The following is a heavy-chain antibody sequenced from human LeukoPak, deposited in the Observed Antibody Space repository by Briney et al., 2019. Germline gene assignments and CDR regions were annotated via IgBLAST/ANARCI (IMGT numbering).Heavy chain of an antibody. D-gene: IGHD1-20*01. CDR3: ARIGNPITSLYYCDF. CDR2: INPKTCDT. J-gene: IGHJ4*02. CDR1: GYTFSDYY. V-gene: IGHV1-2*02. Sequence: ASVKVSHKASGYTFSDYYIHWLRQTPGQGLAGMGWINPKTCDTDDAQNFQGRVTMTRDTTTNTANMEVSGLRSDDRAVYYCARIGNPITSLYYCDFWGQGTLVSVSS.